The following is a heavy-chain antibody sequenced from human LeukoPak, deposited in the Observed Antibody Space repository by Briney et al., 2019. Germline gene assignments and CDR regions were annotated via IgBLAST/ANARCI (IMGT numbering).Heavy chain of an antibody. V-gene: IGHV3-33*01. CDR2: IWFDGIRK. CDR3: ARDLEDSSPFGAFDM. J-gene: IGHJ3*02. D-gene: IGHD3-22*01. CDR1: GFTFSNYG. Sequence: GSLRLSCVASGFTFSNYGMHWVRQVPGKGLEWVAAIWFDGIRKYYADSVKGRLTISRDNSKNTLYLQMNTLRGEDTAVYYCARDLEDSSPFGAFDMWGQGTMVTVSS.